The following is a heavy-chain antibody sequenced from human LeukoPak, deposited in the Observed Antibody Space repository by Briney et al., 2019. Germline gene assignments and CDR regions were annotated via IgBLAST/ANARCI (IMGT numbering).Heavy chain of an antibody. D-gene: IGHD2-15*01. J-gene: IGHJ4*02. V-gene: IGHV3-30*02. Sequence: PGGSLRLSCAASGFTFSSYGMHWVRQAPGKGLEWVAFIQYDGSNKYYGDFVKGRFTISRDNSKNTLYLQMSSLRAEDTAVYYCARDTQPGAWGQGTLVTVSS. CDR1: GFTFSSYG. CDR3: ARDTQPGA. CDR2: IQYDGSNK.